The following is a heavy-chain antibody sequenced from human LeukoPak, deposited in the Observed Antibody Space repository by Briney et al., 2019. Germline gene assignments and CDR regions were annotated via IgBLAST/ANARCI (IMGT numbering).Heavy chain of an antibody. CDR3: ARHIRRIADRQGFDY. D-gene: IGHD6-6*01. V-gene: IGHV4-59*08. J-gene: IGHJ4*02. CDR2: IYYSGGT. CDR1: GDSISFYY. Sequence: SETLSLTCTVSGDSISFYYWSWIRQPPGKGLEWIGYIYYSGGTNYKSSPKSRVTISLDTSKNQFSLKLSSVTAADTAVYYCARHIRRIADRQGFDYWGQGTLVTVSS.